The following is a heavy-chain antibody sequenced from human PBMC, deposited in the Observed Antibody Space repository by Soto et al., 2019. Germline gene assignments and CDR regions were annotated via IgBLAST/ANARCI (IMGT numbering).Heavy chain of an antibody. CDR3: ARGGEVVPAAMHFDY. D-gene: IGHD2-2*01. CDR1: CGSFSGYY. V-gene: IGHV4-34*01. J-gene: IGHJ4*02. CDR2: INHSGST. Sequence: SETLSLTCAVYCGSFSGYYWSWIRQPPGKGLEWIGEINHSGSTNYNPSLKSRVTISVDTSKNQFSLKLSSVTAADTAVYYCARGGEVVPAAMHFDYWGQGTLVTVSS.